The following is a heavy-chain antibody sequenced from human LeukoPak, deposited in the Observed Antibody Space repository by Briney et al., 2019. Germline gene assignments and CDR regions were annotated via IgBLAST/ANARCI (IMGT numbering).Heavy chain of an antibody. CDR2: ISHEGSGN. Sequence: GSLRLSCAASGLSFSSYGMHWVRQAPGKGLEWVAVISHEGSGNYYADSVKGRFTVSRDNSKNMVYLQMNSLRAEDTAVYYCAKDLGSRRVVGPTTVTTGEDYWGQGTLVTVSS. CDR1: GLSFSSYG. J-gene: IGHJ4*02. CDR3: AKDLGSRRVVGPTTVTTGEDY. D-gene: IGHD4-17*01. V-gene: IGHV3-30*18.